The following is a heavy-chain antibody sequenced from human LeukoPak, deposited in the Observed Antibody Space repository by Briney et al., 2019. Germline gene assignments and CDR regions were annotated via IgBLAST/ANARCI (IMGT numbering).Heavy chain of an antibody. J-gene: IGHJ6*03. D-gene: IGHD2-15*01. CDR1: GYSISSDYY. CDR3: ARHLRVKAGTPYYYYYMDV. Sequence: PSETLSLTCTVSGYSISSDYYWGWIRQPPGKGLEWIGIIYHSGSTYYNPSLKSRVTISVDTSKNQFSLKLSSVTAADTAVYYCARHLRVKAGTPYYYYYMDVWGKGTTVTISS. V-gene: IGHV4-38-2*02. CDR2: IYHSGST.